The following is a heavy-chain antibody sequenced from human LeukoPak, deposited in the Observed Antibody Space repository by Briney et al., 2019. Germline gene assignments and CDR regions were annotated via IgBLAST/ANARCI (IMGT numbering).Heavy chain of an antibody. D-gene: IGHD2-15*01. CDR2: ISYDGSNK. V-gene: IGHV3-30*18. Sequence: GRSLRLSCAASGFTFSSYGMHWVRQAPGKGLEWVAVISYDGSNKYYADSVKGRFTISRDNSKNTLYLQMNSLRAEDTAVYYCAKEPMAASNYYYYYMDVWGKGTTVIVSS. CDR1: GFTFSSYG. J-gene: IGHJ6*03. CDR3: AKEPMAASNYYYYYMDV.